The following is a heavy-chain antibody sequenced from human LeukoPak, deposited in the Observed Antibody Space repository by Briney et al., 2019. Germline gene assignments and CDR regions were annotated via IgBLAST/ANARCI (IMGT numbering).Heavy chain of an antibody. J-gene: IGHJ4*02. V-gene: IGHV3-30*04. Sequence: GRSLRLSCAASGFTFSSYAMHWVRQAPGKGLEWVAVISYDGSNKYYADSVKGRFTISRDNSKNTLYLQMNSLRAEDTAVYYCVKDSSGPFSNFDYWGQGTLVTVSS. CDR3: VKDSSGPFSNFDY. CDR2: ISYDGSNK. D-gene: IGHD6-19*01. CDR1: GFTFSSYA.